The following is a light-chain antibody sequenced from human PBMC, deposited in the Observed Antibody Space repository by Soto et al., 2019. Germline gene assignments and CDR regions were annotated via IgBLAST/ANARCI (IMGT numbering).Light chain of an antibody. J-gene: IGKJ1*01. CDR1: QSIGPW. CDR3: HHYTRA. CDR2: DAS. Sequence: DIQMTQSPSSLSASVGDRVTITCRASQSIGPWLAWYQQRPGKAPKLLIFDASTLESGVPSRFSGSASGTECTLTITSLQPDDVATYYCHHYTRAFGKGTKVEIK. V-gene: IGKV1-5*01.